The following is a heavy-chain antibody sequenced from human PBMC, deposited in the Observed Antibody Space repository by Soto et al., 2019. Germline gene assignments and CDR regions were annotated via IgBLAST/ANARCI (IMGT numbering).Heavy chain of an antibody. J-gene: IGHJ4*02. CDR1: GYTFISYA. CDR2: INAGNGNT. CDR3: ARDPGYSYGFPLPYFDY. V-gene: IGHV1-3*01. Sequence: ASVKVSCKASGYTFISYAMNWVRQAPGQRLEWMGWINAGNGNTKYSQKFQGRVTITRDTSASTGYMELSSLRSEDTAVYYCARDPGYSYGFPLPYFDYWGQG. D-gene: IGHD5-18*01.